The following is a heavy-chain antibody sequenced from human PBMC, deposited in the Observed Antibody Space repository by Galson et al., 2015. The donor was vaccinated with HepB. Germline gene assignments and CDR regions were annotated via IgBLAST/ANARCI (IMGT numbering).Heavy chain of an antibody. CDR1: GYTFTSYG. CDR3: ARERGLFSYYYGMDV. D-gene: IGHD3-10*01. CDR2: ISAYNGNT. V-gene: IGHV1-18*01. J-gene: IGHJ6*02. Sequence: SVKVSCKASGYTFTSYGISWVRQAPGQGLEWMGWISAYNGNTNYAQKLQGRVTMTTDTSTSTAYMELRSLRSDDTAVYYCARERGLFSYYYGMDVWGQGTTVTVSS.